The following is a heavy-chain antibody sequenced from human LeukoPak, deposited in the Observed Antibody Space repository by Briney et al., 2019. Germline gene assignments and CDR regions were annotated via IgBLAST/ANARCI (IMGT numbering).Heavy chain of an antibody. D-gene: IGHD6-13*01. CDR1: GGSIRGYY. Sequence: KSSETLSLTCTVSGGSIRGYYWSWIRQPPGKGLEWIGYIYYSGNTNYNPSLKSRVTVSVDTSKNQFSLKVTSVTAADTAVYYCAKCGGYSSSWCSHDYRGQGTLVTVSS. V-gene: IGHV4-59*01. J-gene: IGHJ4*02. CDR2: IYYSGNT. CDR3: AKCGGYSSSWCSHDY.